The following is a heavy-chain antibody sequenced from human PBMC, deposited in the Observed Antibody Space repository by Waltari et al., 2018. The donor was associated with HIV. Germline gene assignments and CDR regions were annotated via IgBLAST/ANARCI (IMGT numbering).Heavy chain of an antibody. J-gene: IGHJ3*02. CDR1: GFTFNNYA. D-gene: IGHD2-8*02. Sequence: QVQLVESGGGVVQPGRSLRLSCAASGFTFNNYAMHWVRQAPGRETDWLKCITQEASNKYYADSVKGRFNISRDNSKKTLYIQMSSLRTDDTAVYYCARDLKSVTVTGDEWVFDIWGQGTMVTVSS. CDR2: ITQEASNK. CDR3: ARDLKSVTVTGDEWVFDI. V-gene: IGHV3-30-3*01.